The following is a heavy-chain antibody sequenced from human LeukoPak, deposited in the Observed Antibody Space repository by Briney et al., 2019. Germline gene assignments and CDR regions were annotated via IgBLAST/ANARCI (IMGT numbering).Heavy chain of an antibody. J-gene: IGHJ3*02. Sequence: ASVKVSCKASGGTFSSYAISWVRQAPGQGLEWMGRIIPILGIANYAQKFQGRVTITADKSTSTAYMELRSLRSDDTAVYYCARGEILYGGNSDVFDIWGQGTMVTVSS. CDR1: GGTFSSYA. CDR2: IIPILGIA. CDR3: ARGEILYGGNSDVFDI. V-gene: IGHV1-69*04. D-gene: IGHD4-23*01.